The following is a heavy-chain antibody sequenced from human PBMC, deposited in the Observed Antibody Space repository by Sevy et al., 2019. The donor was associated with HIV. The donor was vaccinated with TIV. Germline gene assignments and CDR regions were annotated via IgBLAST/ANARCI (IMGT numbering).Heavy chain of an antibody. D-gene: IGHD3-16*01. Sequence: GGSLRLSCAASGFTFSDYWMTWVRQAPGKGLEWVASIKRDGSENDHVDSVKGRFTISRDNTKKSLFLEMHSLRVEDTAVYYCWRDAGGSWRYVCAIDFWGQGTMVTVSS. J-gene: IGHJ3*01. CDR1: GFTFSDYW. CDR2: IKRDGSEN. V-gene: IGHV3-7*01. CDR3: WRDAGGSWRYVCAIDF.